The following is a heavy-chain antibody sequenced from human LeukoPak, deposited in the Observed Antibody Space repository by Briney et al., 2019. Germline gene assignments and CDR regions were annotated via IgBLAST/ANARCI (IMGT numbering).Heavy chain of an antibody. D-gene: IGHD6-13*01. CDR1: GFTFSSYG. J-gene: IGHJ4*02. CDR2: IWYDGSNK. V-gene: IGHV3-33*01. Sequence: PGGSLRLSCAASGFTFSSYGMHWVRQAPGKGLEWVAVIWYDGSNKYYADSVKGRFTISRDNSKNTLYLQMNSLRAEDTAVYYCARGGIAAAGDGWMVLTGYFDYWGQGTLVTVSS. CDR3: ARGGIAAAGDGWMVLTGYFDY.